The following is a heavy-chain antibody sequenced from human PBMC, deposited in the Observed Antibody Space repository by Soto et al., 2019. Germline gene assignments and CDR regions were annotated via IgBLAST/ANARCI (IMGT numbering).Heavy chain of an antibody. CDR2: IYYSGST. D-gene: IGHD2-2*01. Sequence: SETLSLTCTVSGGSISSSSYYWGWIRQPPGKGLEWIGSIYYSGSTYYNPSLKSRVTISVDTSKNQFSLKLSSVTAADTAVYYCAREYTAAHSIYVWGKGTTVTVSS. CDR1: GGSISSSSYY. J-gene: IGHJ6*04. CDR3: AREYTAAHSIYV. V-gene: IGHV4-39*02.